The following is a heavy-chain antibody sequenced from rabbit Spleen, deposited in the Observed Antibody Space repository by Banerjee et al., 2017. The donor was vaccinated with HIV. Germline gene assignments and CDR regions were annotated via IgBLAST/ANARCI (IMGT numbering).Heavy chain of an antibody. CDR2: IYIRDTGNI. V-gene: IGHV1S40*01. Sequence: QSLEESGGDLVQPGASLTLTCTASGFSASSSYYMCWVRQAPGKGLEWIACIYIRDTGNIWYASWAKGRFTCSKTSSTTVTLQMTSLTVADTATYFCARDTGSSFSSYGMDLWGPGTLVTVS. CDR1: GFSASSSYY. J-gene: IGHJ6*01. CDR3: ARDTGSSFSSYGMDL. D-gene: IGHD8-1*01.